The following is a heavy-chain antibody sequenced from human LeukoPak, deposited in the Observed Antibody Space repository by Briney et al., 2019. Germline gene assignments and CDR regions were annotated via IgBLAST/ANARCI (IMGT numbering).Heavy chain of an antibody. V-gene: IGHV3-21*01. CDR1: GSPFSGYS. CDR2: ISSSSSYI. D-gene: IGHD4-11*01. Sequence: GGSLRLSWEASGSPFSGYSMNWVRQPPGKGLGWVSSISSSSSYIYYADSVKGRFTISRDNAKNSLYLQMNSLRAEDTAVYYCARESDDYSNYDPFDYWGQGTLVTVSS. J-gene: IGHJ4*02. CDR3: ARESDDYSNYDPFDY.